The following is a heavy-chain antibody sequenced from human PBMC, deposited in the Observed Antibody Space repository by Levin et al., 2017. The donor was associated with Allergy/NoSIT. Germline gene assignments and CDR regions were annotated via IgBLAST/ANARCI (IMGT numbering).Heavy chain of an antibody. J-gene: IGHJ4*02. CDR2: ISSNGGST. CDR3: VKDRAKIVAPGKFDY. D-gene: IGHD3-22*01. CDR1: GFTFSSYA. Sequence: QPGGSLRLSCSASGFTFSSYAMHWVRQAPGKGLEYVSAISSNGGSTYYADSVKGRFTISRDNSKNTLYLQMSSLKTDDTAVYYCVKDRAKIVAPGKFDYWGQGTLVTVSS. V-gene: IGHV3-64D*06.